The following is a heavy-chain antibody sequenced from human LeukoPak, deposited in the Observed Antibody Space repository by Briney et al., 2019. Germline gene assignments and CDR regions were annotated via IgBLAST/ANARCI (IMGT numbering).Heavy chain of an antibody. CDR2: INPSGGST. J-gene: IGHJ4*02. V-gene: IGHV1-46*03. D-gene: IGHD1-26*01. CDR1: GYTFTSYY. CDR3: ARDGSGSFYTYYFDY. Sequence: GASVKVSCKASGYTFTSYYMHWVRQAPGQGLEWMVIINPSGGSTSYAQKFQGRVTMTRDTSTSTVYMELSSLRSEDTAVYYCARDGSGSFYTYYFDYWGQGTLVTVSS.